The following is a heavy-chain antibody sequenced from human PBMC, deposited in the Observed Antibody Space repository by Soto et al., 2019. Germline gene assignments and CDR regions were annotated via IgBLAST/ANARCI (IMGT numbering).Heavy chain of an antibody. Sequence: GGSLRLSCAASGFTFNNYWMHWVRQAPGKGLVWVSRINGDGRTTNYADSVKGRFTISRDNAQNTLCLQMNSLRAEDTAVYYCARGLYNKYGHDYWGQGTLVTVSS. D-gene: IGHD1-20*01. V-gene: IGHV3-74*01. CDR2: INGDGRTT. J-gene: IGHJ4*02. CDR3: ARGLYNKYGHDY. CDR1: GFTFNNYW.